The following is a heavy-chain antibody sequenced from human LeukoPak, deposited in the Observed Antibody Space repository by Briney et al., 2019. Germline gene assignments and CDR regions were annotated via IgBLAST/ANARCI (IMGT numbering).Heavy chain of an antibody. D-gene: IGHD6-19*01. Sequence: SETLSLTCAVYGGSFSGYYWSWIRQPPGKGLEWIGEINHSGSTNYNPSLKSRVTISVDTSKNQFSLKLSSVTAADTAVYYCARGHSSGWLSGSSPFDYWGQGTLVTVSS. CDR1: GGSFSGYY. CDR3: ARGHSSGWLSGSSPFDY. J-gene: IGHJ4*02. V-gene: IGHV4-34*01. CDR2: INHSGST.